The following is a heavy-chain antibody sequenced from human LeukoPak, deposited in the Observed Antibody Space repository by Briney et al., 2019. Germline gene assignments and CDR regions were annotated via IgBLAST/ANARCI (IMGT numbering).Heavy chain of an antibody. Sequence: SETLSLTCTVSGGSVSGGNYYCSWIRQSPGKGLEWIGYIHYSGSTVYNPSLKSRVTMSIDTSKGQFSLNLSSATAADTAVYYCTRTGSTGGYWGQGTLVTVSS. CDR3: TRTGSTGGY. J-gene: IGHJ4*02. CDR2: IHYSGST. D-gene: IGHD1-7*01. CDR1: GGSVSGGNYY. V-gene: IGHV4-61*01.